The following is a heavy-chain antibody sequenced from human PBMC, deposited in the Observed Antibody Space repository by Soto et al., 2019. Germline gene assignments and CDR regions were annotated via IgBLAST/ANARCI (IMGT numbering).Heavy chain of an antibody. CDR1: GGSISSGDYY. CDR3: ASSTDCSGGSCSDY. J-gene: IGHJ4*02. Sequence: SETRSRTWTVSGGSISSGDYYWSWIRQPPGKGLEWIGYIYYSGSTYYNPSLKSRVTISVETSKNQFSLKLSSVTAADTAVYYCASSTDCSGGSCSDYWGQGTLVTVSS. V-gene: IGHV4-30-4*01. CDR2: IYYSGST. D-gene: IGHD2-15*01.